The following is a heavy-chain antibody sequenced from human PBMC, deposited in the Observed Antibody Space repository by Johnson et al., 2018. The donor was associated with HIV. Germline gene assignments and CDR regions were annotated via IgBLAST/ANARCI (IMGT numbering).Heavy chain of an antibody. J-gene: IGHJ3*02. CDR2: IKSKTDGGTT. Sequence: VQLVESGGGLVKPGGSLRLSCAASGFTFSNAWISWVRQAPGKGLEWVGRIKSKTDGGTTDYAAPVKGRFTISRDDSKNTLYLQMNSLKTEDTAVYYCTTEAPTLSRAFDIWGQGTMVTVSS. CDR1: GFTFSNAW. V-gene: IGHV3-15*01. CDR3: TTEAPTLSRAFDI.